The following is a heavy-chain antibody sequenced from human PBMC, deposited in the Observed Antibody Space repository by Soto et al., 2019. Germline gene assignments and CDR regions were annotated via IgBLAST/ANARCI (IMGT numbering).Heavy chain of an antibody. V-gene: IGHV2-5*02. CDR3: IQSRCGGDCLQSYASYYYYGMDV. Sequence: QITLKESGPTLVKPTQTLTLTCTFSAFSLSTGGVGVGWIRQPPGKALEWLALIYWDDDKRYSPSLRSRLTITKDTSNIQVVLTMTNMDPVDTATYYCIQSRCGGDCLQSYASYYYYGMDVW. CDR2: IYWDDDK. D-gene: IGHD2-21*02. CDR1: AFSLSTGGVG. J-gene: IGHJ6*01.